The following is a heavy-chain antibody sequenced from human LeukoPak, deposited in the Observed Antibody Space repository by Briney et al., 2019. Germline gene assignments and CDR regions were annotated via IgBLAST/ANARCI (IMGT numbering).Heavy chain of an antibody. Sequence: GGSLRLSCAPSGFTFSSYAMSWVRQAPGKGLEWISAISSSGGSTYYADSVKGRFTISRDNSKNALYLQMNSLRVEDTAIYYCAKRIGSSTTQIDYWGQGTLVTVSS. CDR2: ISSSGGST. CDR3: AKRIGSSTTQIDY. D-gene: IGHD2-2*01. V-gene: IGHV3-23*01. J-gene: IGHJ4*02. CDR1: GFTFSSYA.